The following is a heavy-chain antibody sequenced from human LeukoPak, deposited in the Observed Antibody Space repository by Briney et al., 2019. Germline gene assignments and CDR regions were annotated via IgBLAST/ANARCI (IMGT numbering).Heavy chain of an antibody. V-gene: IGHV3-21*04. CDR1: GFTFSSYT. J-gene: IGHJ4*02. CDR2: ISGRSSYI. Sequence: PGGSLRLSCAAAGFTFSSYTMNWVRQAPGKGLEWVSSISGRSSYIYYADSVKGRFTISRDNAKNSLYLQMNSLRAEDTAVYYCARERIAVAGRGARFDYWGQGTLVTVSS. D-gene: IGHD6-19*01. CDR3: ARERIAVAGRGARFDY.